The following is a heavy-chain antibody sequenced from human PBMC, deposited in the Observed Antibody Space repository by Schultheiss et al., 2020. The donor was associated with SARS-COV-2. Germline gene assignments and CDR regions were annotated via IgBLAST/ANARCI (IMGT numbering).Heavy chain of an antibody. D-gene: IGHD6-13*01. CDR2: IYYSGST. V-gene: IGHV4-61*08. J-gene: IGHJ5*02. Sequence: SETLSLTCTVSGGSISSGDYYWSWIRQPPGKGLEWIGYIYYSGSTNYNPSLKSRVTISVDTSKNQFSLKLSSVTAADTAVYYCARFYLEGYSSSWYSHFDPWGQGILVTVSS. CDR1: GGSISSGDYY. CDR3: ARFYLEGYSSSWYSHFDP.